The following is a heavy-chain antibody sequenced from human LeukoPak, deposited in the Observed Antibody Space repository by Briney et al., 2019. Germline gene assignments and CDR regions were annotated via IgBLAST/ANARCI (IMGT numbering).Heavy chain of an antibody. D-gene: IGHD5-18*01. CDR1: GGSISSYY. V-gene: IGHV4-59*01. CDR3: ARDCDTYGYGGYFDY. J-gene: IGHJ4*02. CDR2: IYYSGST. Sequence: PSETLSLTCTVSGGSISSYYWSWIRQPPGKGLEWIGYIYYSGSTNYNPSLKSRVTISVDTSKNQFSLELSSVTAADTAVYYCARDCDTYGYGGYFDYWGQGTLVTVSS.